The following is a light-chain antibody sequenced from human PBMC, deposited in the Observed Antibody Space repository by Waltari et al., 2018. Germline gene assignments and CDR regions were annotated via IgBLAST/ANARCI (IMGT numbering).Light chain of an antibody. CDR1: QNIRTY. V-gene: IGKV1-39*01. Sequence: DIQMAQSPSSLSASVGDTVTVTCRASQNIRTYLNWYQQKPAKAPKLLIYGASTFQRGVPSRFRGSASGTEFTLTVTNLQPDDFATYFCQQSFSSPWTFGQGTTVNI. CDR3: QQSFSSPWT. CDR2: GAS. J-gene: IGKJ1*01.